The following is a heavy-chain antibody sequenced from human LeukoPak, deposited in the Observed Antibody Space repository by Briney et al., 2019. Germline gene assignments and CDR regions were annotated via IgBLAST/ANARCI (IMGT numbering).Heavy chain of an antibody. J-gene: IGHJ4*02. D-gene: IGHD5-24*01. CDR3: ARQMAKSPYYFDY. CDR1: GFTFSSSG. V-gene: IGHV3-33*01. Sequence: GGSLRLSCAASGFTFSSSGMHWVRQAPGKGLEWVAVIWYDGSNKYYADSVKGRFTISRDNSKNTLYLQMNSLRAEDTAVYYCARQMAKSPYYFDYWGQGTLVTVSS. CDR2: IWYDGSNK.